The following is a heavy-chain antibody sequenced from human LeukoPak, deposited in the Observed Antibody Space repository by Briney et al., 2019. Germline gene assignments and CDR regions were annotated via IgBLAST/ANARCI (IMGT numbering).Heavy chain of an antibody. Sequence: ASVKVSCKASGYTFTGYYMHWVRQAPGQGLEWMGIINPSGGSTSYAQKFQGRVTMTRDTSTSTVYMELSSLRSEDTAVYYCARESVGVVVVVAATHYYYGMDVWGQGTTVTVSS. D-gene: IGHD2-15*01. V-gene: IGHV1-46*01. J-gene: IGHJ6*02. CDR3: ARESVGVVVVVAATHYYYGMDV. CDR1: GYTFTGYY. CDR2: INPSGGST.